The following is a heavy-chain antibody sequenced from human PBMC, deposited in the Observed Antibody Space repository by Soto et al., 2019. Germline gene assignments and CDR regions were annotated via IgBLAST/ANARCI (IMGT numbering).Heavy chain of an antibody. CDR1: VFTFRSYG. Sequence: WGSLILSCAASVFTFRSYGMHGVRQAPGEGLEWVAVISYDGSNKYYADSVKGRFTISRDNSKNTLYLQMNSLRAEDTAVYYCAKGGVGYTSNAFDIWGQGTLVTVSS. D-gene: IGHD1-26*01. CDR2: ISYDGSNK. V-gene: IGHV3-30*18. CDR3: AKGGVGYTSNAFDI. J-gene: IGHJ3*02.